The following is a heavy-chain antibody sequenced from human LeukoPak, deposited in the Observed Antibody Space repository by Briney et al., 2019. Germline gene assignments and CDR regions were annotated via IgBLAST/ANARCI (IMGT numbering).Heavy chain of an antibody. V-gene: IGHV3-7*01. CDR2: IKQDGSEK. CDR1: GFTFSSYW. Sequence: GGSLRLSCAASGFTFSSYWMSWVRQAPGKGLEWVANIKQDGSEKYYVDSVKGRFTISRDNAKNSLYLQMNSLRAEDTAVYYCARDRGYSSGWYIKNWDYYYYMDVWGKGTTVTISS. CDR3: ARDRGYSSGWYIKNWDYYYYMDV. J-gene: IGHJ6*03. D-gene: IGHD6-19*01.